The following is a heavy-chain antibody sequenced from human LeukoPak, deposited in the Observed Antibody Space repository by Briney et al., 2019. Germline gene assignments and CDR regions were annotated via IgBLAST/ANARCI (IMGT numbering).Heavy chain of an antibody. J-gene: IGHJ6*03. Sequence: SETLSLTCTVSGGSISSSSYYGGWIRQPPGKGLEWIGSIYYSGSTYYNPSLKSRVTISVDTSKNQFSLKLSSVTAADTAVYYCARDRYYYDSSGYNYYYYMDVWGKGTTVTISS. CDR2: IYYSGST. CDR1: GGSISSSSYY. V-gene: IGHV4-39*07. D-gene: IGHD3-22*01. CDR3: ARDRYYYDSSGYNYYYYMDV.